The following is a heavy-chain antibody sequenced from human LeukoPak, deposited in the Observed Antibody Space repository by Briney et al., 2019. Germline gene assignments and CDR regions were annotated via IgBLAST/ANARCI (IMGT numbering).Heavy chain of an antibody. CDR1: GYTLTELS. J-gene: IGHJ4*02. CDR2: FDPEDGET. D-gene: IGHD3-10*01. Sequence: ASVKVSCKVSGYTLTELSMHWVRQAPGKGLEWMGSFDPEDGETIYAQKFQGRVTMTEDTSTDTAYMELSSLSSEDTAVYYCATGDGFGEFLDYWGQGTLVTVSS. V-gene: IGHV1-24*01. CDR3: ATGDGFGEFLDY.